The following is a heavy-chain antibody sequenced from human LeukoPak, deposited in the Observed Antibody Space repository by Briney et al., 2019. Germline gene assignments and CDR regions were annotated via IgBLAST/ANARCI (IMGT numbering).Heavy chain of an antibody. J-gene: IGHJ4*02. V-gene: IGHV1-18*01. CDR2: ISAYNGNT. Sequence: ASVKVSCKASGYTFTSYGISWVRQAPGQGLEWMGWISAYNGNTNYAQKLQGRVTMTTDTSTSTAYMELRSLRSDDTAVYYCARVGPRLRWPGHYFDYWGQGTLVTVSS. CDR1: GYTFTSYG. CDR3: ARVGPRLRWPGHYFDY. D-gene: IGHD4-23*01.